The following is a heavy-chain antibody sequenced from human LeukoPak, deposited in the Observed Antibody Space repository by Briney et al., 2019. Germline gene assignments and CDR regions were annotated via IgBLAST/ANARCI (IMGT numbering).Heavy chain of an antibody. CDR1: GYTLTELS. J-gene: IGHJ4*02. Sequence: GASVKVSCEVSGYTLTELSMHWVRQAPGKGLEWMGGFDPEDGETIYAQKFQGRVTMTEDTSTDTAYMELSSLRSEDTAVYYCAAAIPDYDFWSGCVWGQGTLVTVSS. CDR3: AAAIPDYDFWSGCV. CDR2: FDPEDGET. D-gene: IGHD3-3*01. V-gene: IGHV1-24*01.